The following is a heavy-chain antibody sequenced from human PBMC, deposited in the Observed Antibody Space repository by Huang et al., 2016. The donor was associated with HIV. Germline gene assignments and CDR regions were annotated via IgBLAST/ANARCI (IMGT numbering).Heavy chain of an antibody. V-gene: IGHV3-48*01. J-gene: IGHJ4*02. CDR2: ISKTSGAT. CDR1: GYTFSTYS. CDR3: VRDSSSGLQLRY. Sequence: VHGGGSLRLSCVASGYTFSTYSMNWVRQAPGKGLDGVSYISKTSGATSYAESVKGRFTVSRDNVKNSLYLQMNRLRVEDTAMYYCVRDSSSGLQLRYWGQGALVIVS. D-gene: IGHD3-22*01.